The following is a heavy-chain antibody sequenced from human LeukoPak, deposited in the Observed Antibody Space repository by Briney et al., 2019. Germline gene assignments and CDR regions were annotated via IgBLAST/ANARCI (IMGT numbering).Heavy chain of an antibody. D-gene: IGHD1-26*01. CDR3: ARGRVGATTVRAFDI. Sequence: PSETLSLTCAVYGGSFSGYYWSWIRQPPGKGLEWLGEINHSGSTNYNPSLKSRVTISVDTSKNQFSLKLSSVTAADTAVYYCARGRVGATTVRAFDIWGQGTMVTVSS. CDR2: INHSGST. V-gene: IGHV4-34*01. J-gene: IGHJ3*02. CDR1: GGSFSGYY.